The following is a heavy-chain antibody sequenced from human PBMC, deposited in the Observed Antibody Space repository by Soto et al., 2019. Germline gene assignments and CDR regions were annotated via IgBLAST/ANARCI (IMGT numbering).Heavy chain of an antibody. V-gene: IGHV3-21*01. D-gene: IGHD4-17*01. J-gene: IGHJ6*02. CDR2: ISSSSSYI. CDR1: GFTFSSYS. CDR3: ARDAARQMDYGDSYYYYGMDV. Sequence: EVQLVESGGGLVKPGGSLRLSCAASGFTFSSYSMNWVRQAPGKGLEWVSSISSSSSYIYYADSVKGRFTISRDNAKNSLYLQMNSLRAEDTAVYYCARDAARQMDYGDSYYYYGMDVWGQGTTVTVSS.